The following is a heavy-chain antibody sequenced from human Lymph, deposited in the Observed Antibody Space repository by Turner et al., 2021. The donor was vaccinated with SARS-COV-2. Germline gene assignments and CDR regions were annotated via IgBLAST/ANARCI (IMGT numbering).Heavy chain of an antibody. CDR2: ISYDGSNK. Sequence: QVQLVESGGGVVQPGRSLRLSCAASGFTFTNYPMHWVRQAPGNGREWVAVISYDGSNKYYADSVKGRFTISRDNSKNTLYLQMNSLRAEDTAVYYCAIDSSGMGTLDYWAREPWSPSPQ. J-gene: IGHJ4*02. CDR1: GFTFTNYP. V-gene: IGHV3-30-3*01. D-gene: IGHD3-10*01. CDR3: AIDSSGMGTLDY.